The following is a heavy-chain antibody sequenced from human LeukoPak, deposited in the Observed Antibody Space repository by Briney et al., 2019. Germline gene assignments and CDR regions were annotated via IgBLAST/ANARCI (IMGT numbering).Heavy chain of an antibody. CDR1: GFNFRSYE. CDR2: ISNTDETR. D-gene: IGHD1-1*01. Sequence: GGSLRLSCAASGFNFRSYEMNWVRQAPGKGLEWVSYISNTDETRTYADSVKGRFTISRDDSRNTVYLQLNNLRVEDTAIYYCAKANWVSNADAVWWGQGTQVTVSS. CDR3: AKANWVSNADAVW. V-gene: IGHV3-48*03. J-gene: IGHJ4*02.